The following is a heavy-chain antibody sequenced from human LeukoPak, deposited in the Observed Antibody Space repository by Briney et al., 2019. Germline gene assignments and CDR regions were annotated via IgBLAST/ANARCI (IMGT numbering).Heavy chain of an antibody. Sequence: PSETLSLTCAVYGGSFSGYYWSWIRQPPGKGLEWIGVINHSGSTNYNPSLKSRVTISVDTSKNQFSLKLSSVTAADTAVYYCARAIVVVPAAINYYYGMDAWGKGTTVTVSS. CDR3: ARAIVVVPAAINYYYGMDA. CDR1: GGSFSGYY. V-gene: IGHV4-34*01. J-gene: IGHJ6*04. D-gene: IGHD2-2*01. CDR2: INHSGST.